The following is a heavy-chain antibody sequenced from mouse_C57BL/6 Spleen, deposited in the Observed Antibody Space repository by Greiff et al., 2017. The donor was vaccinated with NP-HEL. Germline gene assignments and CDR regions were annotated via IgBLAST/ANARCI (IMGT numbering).Heavy chain of an antibody. V-gene: IGHV3-6*01. Sequence: DVQLQESGPGLVKPSQSLSLTCSVTGYSITSGYYWNWIRQFPGNKLEWMGYISYDGSNNYNPSLNNRISITRDTSKNQFFLQLNSVTTEDTATYYCARGGSSGTLYWYFDVWGTGTTVTVSS. J-gene: IGHJ1*03. CDR3: ARGGSSGTLYWYFDV. CDR2: ISYDGSN. D-gene: IGHD1-3*01. CDR1: GYSITSGYY.